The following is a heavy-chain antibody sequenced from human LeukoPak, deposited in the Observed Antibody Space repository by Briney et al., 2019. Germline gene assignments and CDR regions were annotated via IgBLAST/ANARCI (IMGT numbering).Heavy chain of an antibody. D-gene: IGHD5-12*01. CDR2: INHSGST. Sequence: SETLSLTCAVYGGSFSGYYWSWIRQPPGKGLEWIGEINHSGSTNYNPSLKSRVTISVDTSKNQFSLKLSSVTAADTALYYCARERGSGGFDYWGQGTQVTVSS. J-gene: IGHJ4*02. CDR1: GGSFSGYY. CDR3: ARERGSGGFDY. V-gene: IGHV4-34*01.